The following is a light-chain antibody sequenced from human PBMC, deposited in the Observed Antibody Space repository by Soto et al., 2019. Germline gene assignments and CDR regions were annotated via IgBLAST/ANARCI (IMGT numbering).Light chain of an antibody. V-gene: IGKV1-39*01. CDR2: AAS. Sequence: DIHMTQSPSSLSASVADIVTITCLLIQSISSYLNWYQQKPGKVPKLLIYAASSLQSVVPSRFSGSGSGTDFTLTISSLQPEDFATYYCQQSYSTPAITFGQGTRLEI. J-gene: IGKJ5*01. CDR3: QQSYSTPAIT. CDR1: QSISSY.